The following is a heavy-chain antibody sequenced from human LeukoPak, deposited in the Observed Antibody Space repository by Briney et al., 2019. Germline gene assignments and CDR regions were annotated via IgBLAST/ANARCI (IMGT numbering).Heavy chain of an antibody. Sequence: ASVKVSCKASGYTFTSYGISWVRQAPGQGLEWMGWISAYNGNTNYAQKLQGRVTMTTETSTSTAYMELRSLRSDDTAVYYCARVRQTYYYDSSGYPTVDYWGQGTLVTVSS. CDR2: ISAYNGNT. CDR1: GYTFTSYG. CDR3: ARVRQTYYYDSSGYPTVDY. J-gene: IGHJ4*02. D-gene: IGHD3-22*01. V-gene: IGHV1-18*01.